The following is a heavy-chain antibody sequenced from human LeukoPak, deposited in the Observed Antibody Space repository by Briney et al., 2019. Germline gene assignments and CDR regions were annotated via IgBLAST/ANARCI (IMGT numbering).Heavy chain of an antibody. CDR1: GFTFSSYG. Sequence: PGGSLRLSCAASGFTFSSYGMHWVRQAPGKGLEWVAVISYDGSNKYYADSVKGRFTISRDNSKNTLYLQMNSLRAEDTAVYYCAKGMGYASGSSYSYYYYMDVWGKGTTVTISS. V-gene: IGHV3-30*18. J-gene: IGHJ6*03. CDR2: ISYDGSNK. D-gene: IGHD3-10*01. CDR3: AKGMGYASGSSYSYYYYMDV.